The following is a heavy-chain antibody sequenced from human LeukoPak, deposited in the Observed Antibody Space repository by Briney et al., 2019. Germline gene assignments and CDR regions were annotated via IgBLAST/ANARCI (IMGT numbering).Heavy chain of an antibody. V-gene: IGHV3-48*01. CDR1: GFPLSSYS. Sequence: PGGSLRLSCAASGFPLSSYSVIWVRQARGRGVEGVSYISSSSSTIYYADSVKGRFTISRDNTKNTLYLQMNSLRADDTAVYYCARATESGYDHFDYWGQGTLVTVSS. D-gene: IGHD5-12*01. CDR3: ARATESGYDHFDY. J-gene: IGHJ4*02. CDR2: ISSSSSTI.